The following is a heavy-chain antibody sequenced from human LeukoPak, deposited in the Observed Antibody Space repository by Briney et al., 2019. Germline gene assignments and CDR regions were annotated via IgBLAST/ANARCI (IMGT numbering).Heavy chain of an antibody. CDR1: GFTFSSYG. Sequence: GGTLRLSCAASGFTFSSYGMNWVRQAPGKGLEWVSGISGDAGRTYYADSAKGRFTIYRDNSKNTLYLQMNSLGAEDTAVYFCARRAGWFDPWGQGTLVTVSS. V-gene: IGHV3-23*01. CDR3: ARRAGWFDP. J-gene: IGHJ5*02. D-gene: IGHD6-13*01. CDR2: ISGDAGRT.